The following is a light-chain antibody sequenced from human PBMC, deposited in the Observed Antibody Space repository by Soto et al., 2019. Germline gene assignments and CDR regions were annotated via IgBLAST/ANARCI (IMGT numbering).Light chain of an antibody. Sequence: EIVLTQSPGTLSLSPGETASLSCRASQSVSGTFLAWYQQKPGQPPRLLIYGASSRATGIPDRFTGSGSGTEFTLTISRLEPEDFAVYYCQQYGASPQGTFGQGTKVEI. J-gene: IGKJ1*01. V-gene: IGKV3-20*01. CDR1: QSVSGTF. CDR3: QQYGASPQGT. CDR2: GAS.